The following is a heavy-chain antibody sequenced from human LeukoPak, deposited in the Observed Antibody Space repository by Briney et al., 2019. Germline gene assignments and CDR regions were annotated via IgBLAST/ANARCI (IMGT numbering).Heavy chain of an antibody. D-gene: IGHD3-22*01. V-gene: IGHV3-9*01. Sequence: GGSLRLSCAASGFTFDDYAMHWVRQAPGKGLEWVSGISWNSGSIGYADSVKGRFTISRDNAKNSLYLQMNSLRAEDTALYYCAKDYDSSGYYYFDYWGQGTLVTVSS. CDR3: AKDYDSSGYYYFDY. J-gene: IGHJ4*02. CDR1: GFTFDDYA. CDR2: ISWNSGSI.